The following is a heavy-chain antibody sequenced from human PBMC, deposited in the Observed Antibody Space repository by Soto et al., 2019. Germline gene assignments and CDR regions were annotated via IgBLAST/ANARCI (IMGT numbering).Heavy chain of an antibody. J-gene: IGHJ3*02. CDR1: GGSISSYY. CDR2: IYYSGST. CDR3: ARADRHSPYYYDSSGYRGVFDI. Sequence: PSETLSLTCTVSGGSISSYYWSWIRQPPGKGLEWIGYIYYSGSTNYNPSLKSRVSISVDTSKNQFSLKLSSVTAADTAVYYCARADRHSPYYYDSSGYRGVFDIWGQGTMDTVSS. D-gene: IGHD3-22*01. V-gene: IGHV4-59*01.